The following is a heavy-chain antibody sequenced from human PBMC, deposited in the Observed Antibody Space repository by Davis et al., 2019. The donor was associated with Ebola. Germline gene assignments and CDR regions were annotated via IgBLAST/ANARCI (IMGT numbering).Heavy chain of an antibody. CDR2: IYNSVST. Sequence: PWGSLRLSCAVSGSSISSGAYWGWIRQSPGKGLEWIGCIYNSVSTHYNPSLKSRVTISTDPSKNQFSLNVTSVSAADTAVYYCASGVYDSGWYRWFDPWGQGTLVTVSS. CDR1: GSSISSGAY. D-gene: IGHD6-19*01. V-gene: IGHV4-38-2*01. J-gene: IGHJ5*02. CDR3: ASGVYDSGWYRWFDP.